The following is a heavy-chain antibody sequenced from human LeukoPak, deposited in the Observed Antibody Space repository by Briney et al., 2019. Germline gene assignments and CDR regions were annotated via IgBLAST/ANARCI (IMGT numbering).Heavy chain of an antibody. CDR3: ARHTDYYNSSGYVNRFGA. CDR1: GCSISSYY. CDR2: IYYSGST. D-gene: IGHD3-22*01. J-gene: IGHJ5*01. Sequence: SETLSLTCTVSGCSISSYYWNWIRQPLGKGLEWIGYIYYSGSTNYNPSLKSRVTISVDTTKNQFSLMLSYVTAADTAVYYCARHTDYYNSSGYVNRFGACGQGTLVTVSS. V-gene: IGHV4-59*08.